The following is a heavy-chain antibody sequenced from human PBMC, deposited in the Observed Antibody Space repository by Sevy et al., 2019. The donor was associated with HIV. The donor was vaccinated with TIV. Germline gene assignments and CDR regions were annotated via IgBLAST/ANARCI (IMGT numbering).Heavy chain of an antibody. CDR2: ISYDGSNK. D-gene: IGHD2-15*01. Sequence: GGSLRLSCAASGFSFSSYGMHWVRQAPGRGLEWVAVISYDGSNKDYADSGKGRFTISRDNYKNTLYLQMNSLRDEDTAVYYCAKDSSYCSGGSCYLEYFQHWGQGTLVTVSS. V-gene: IGHV3-30*18. CDR3: AKDSSYCSGGSCYLEYFQH. J-gene: IGHJ1*01. CDR1: GFSFSSYG.